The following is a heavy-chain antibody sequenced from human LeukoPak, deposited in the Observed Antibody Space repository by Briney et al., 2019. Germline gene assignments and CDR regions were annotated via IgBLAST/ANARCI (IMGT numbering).Heavy chain of an antibody. V-gene: IGHV3-23*01. CDR1: GFTFSSYG. D-gene: IGHD3-3*01. CDR2: ISGSGGST. J-gene: IGHJ6*03. Sequence: GGSLRLSCAASGFTFSSYGMSWVRQAPGKGLEWVSAISGSGGSTYYADSVKGRFTISRDNSKNTLYLQMNSLRAEDTAVYYCAKDEVSNYYYYMDVWGKGTTVTISS. CDR3: AKDEVSNYYYYMDV.